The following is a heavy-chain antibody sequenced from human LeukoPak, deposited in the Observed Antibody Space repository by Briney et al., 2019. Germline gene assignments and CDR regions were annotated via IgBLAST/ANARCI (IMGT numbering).Heavy chain of an antibody. CDR1: GFTLNNFA. J-gene: IGHJ4*02. Sequence: GGSLRLSCAASGFTLNNFAMSWVRRAPGKGLEWVSAISDSGGSTYYADSVKGRFTIFRDNSKNTLYLQMNSLRAEDTAVYYCAKTSGGNYWGQGTLVTVSS. CDR3: AKTSGGNY. D-gene: IGHD4-23*01. CDR2: ISDSGGST. V-gene: IGHV3-23*01.